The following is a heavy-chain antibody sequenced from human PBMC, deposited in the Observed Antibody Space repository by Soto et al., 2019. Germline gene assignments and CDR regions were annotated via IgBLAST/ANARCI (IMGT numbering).Heavy chain of an antibody. D-gene: IGHD3-22*01. Sequence: QVQLVESGGGVVQPGRSLRLSCAASGVTFSGYGMHGVRQAPGKGLEWVAVIWYHGSNKYYADSVKGRFTISRDNSKNALYLQMNSLRAEDTAVYYCARADSLGSHYYYGMDVWGQGTTVTVSS. V-gene: IGHV3-33*01. J-gene: IGHJ6*02. CDR2: IWYHGSNK. CDR3: ARADSLGSHYYYGMDV. CDR1: GVTFSGYG.